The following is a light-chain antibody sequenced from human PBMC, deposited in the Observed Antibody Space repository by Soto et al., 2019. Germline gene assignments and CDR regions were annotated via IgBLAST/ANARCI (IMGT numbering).Light chain of an antibody. CDR1: QDIRKD. V-gene: IGKV1-6*01. CDR2: GAS. J-gene: IGKJ2*01. CDR3: LQDYNYPFT. Sequence: SSLSASVGDRVTITCRASQDIRKDLAWYQQKPGKAPQILIYGASTLQTGVASRFSGSGSATDFTLTISSLQPEDSAAYYCLQDYNYPFTFGQGTKVDIK.